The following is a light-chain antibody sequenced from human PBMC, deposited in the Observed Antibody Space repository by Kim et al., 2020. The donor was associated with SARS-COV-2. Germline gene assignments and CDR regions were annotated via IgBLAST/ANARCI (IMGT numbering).Light chain of an antibody. V-gene: IGLV3-1*01. CDR2: QDR. J-gene: IGLJ3*02. Sequence: SYELTQPPSLSVSPGQTASITCSGDQLEDKFTTWYQQKSGQSPILVIYQDRLRPSGISERFSGSTSGNTATLPISGIQATDEADYYCQAWHTSAVVFGGGTQLTVL. CDR1: QLEDKF. CDR3: QAWHTSAVV.